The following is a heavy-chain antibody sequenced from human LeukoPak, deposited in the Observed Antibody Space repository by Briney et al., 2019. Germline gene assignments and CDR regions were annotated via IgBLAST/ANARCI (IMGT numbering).Heavy chain of an antibody. Sequence: GGSLRLSCAASGFIFSRHGMNWVRQAPGKGLEWVSGISPSGDITYYADSVKGRFTISRDNSKNTLYLQMNSLRAEDTAVYYCAKDMVRGVANWFDPWGQGTLVTVSS. D-gene: IGHD3-10*01. CDR1: GFIFSRHG. J-gene: IGHJ5*02. V-gene: IGHV3-23*01. CDR2: ISPSGDIT. CDR3: AKDMVRGVANWFDP.